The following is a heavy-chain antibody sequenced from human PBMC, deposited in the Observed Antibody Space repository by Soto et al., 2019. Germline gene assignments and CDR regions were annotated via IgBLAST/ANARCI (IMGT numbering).Heavy chain of an antibody. CDR2: IIPIFGTA. CDR1: GGTFSSYA. D-gene: IGHD3-3*01. V-gene: IGHV1-69*13. CDR3: AISITIFGVVHYGMDV. J-gene: IGHJ6*02. Sequence: EASVKVSCKASGGTFSSYAISWVRQAPGQGLEWMGGIIPIFGTANYAQKFQGRVTITADESTSTAYMELSSLRSEDTAVYYCAISITIFGVVHYGMDVWGQGTTVTVS.